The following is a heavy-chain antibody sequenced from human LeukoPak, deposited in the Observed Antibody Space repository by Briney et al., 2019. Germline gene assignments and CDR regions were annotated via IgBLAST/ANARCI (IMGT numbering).Heavy chain of an antibody. J-gene: IGHJ5*02. V-gene: IGHV4-61*01. CDR2: MYNSGST. CDR3: ARGKYSSSWYIFDP. CDR1: GGSVSSDNYY. D-gene: IGHD6-13*01. Sequence: SETLSLTCTVTGGSVSSDNYYWSWIRQPPGKGLEWIGHMYNSGSTNYSPSLKSRVTMSADTSKNQLSLKLSAVTAADTAVYYCARGKYSSSWYIFDPWGQGALVTVSS.